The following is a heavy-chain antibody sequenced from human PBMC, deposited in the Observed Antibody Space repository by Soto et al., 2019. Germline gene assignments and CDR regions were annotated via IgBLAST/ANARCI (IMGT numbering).Heavy chain of an antibody. Sequence: PSETLSLTCTVSGGSISSSSYYWGWIRQPPGKGLEWIGSIYYSGSTYYNPSLKSRVTISVDTSKNQFSLKLSSVTAADTAVYYCARQGIAAEYYYYYGMDVWGQGTTVTVSS. J-gene: IGHJ6*02. CDR1: GGSISSSSYY. V-gene: IGHV4-39*01. CDR2: IYYSGST. D-gene: IGHD6-13*01. CDR3: ARQGIAAEYYYYYGMDV.